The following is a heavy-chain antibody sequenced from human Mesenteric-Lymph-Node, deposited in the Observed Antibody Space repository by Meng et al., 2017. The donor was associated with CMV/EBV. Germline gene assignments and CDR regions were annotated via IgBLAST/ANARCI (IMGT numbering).Heavy chain of an antibody. CDR1: GFTFSAYA. D-gene: IGHD2-15*01. J-gene: IGHJ4*02. CDR3: ARAGGGFDY. V-gene: IGHV3-69-1*01. Sequence: GESLKISCAASGFTFSAYAMTWVRQAPGKGLEWVSTITSGLSTYYADSVKGRFTISRDNAKNTLYLQMNSLRAEDTVVYYCARAGGGFDYWGQGTLVTVSS. CDR2: ITSGLST.